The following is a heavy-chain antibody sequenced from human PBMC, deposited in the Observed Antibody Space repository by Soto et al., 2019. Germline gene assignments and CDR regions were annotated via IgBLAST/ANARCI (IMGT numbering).Heavy chain of an antibody. V-gene: IGHV6-1*01. CDR1: GDSVSSKSAA. Sequence: SQTLSLPCAISGDSVSSKSAAWNWIRQSPSRGLEWLGRTYYRSKWYSEYAVSLKSRITINPDTSKNQFSLQLNSVTPEDTAVYYCARDGFSPSYSSYRRGAFDIWGQGTMVTVSS. CDR3: ARDGFSPSYSSYRRGAFDI. D-gene: IGHD6-6*01. J-gene: IGHJ3*02. CDR2: TYYRSKWYS.